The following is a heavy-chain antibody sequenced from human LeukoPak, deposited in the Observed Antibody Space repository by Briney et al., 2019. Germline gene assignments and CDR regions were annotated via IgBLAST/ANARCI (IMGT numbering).Heavy chain of an antibody. CDR3: ARHSERQSGIAVAGPYID. CDR2: IYPGDSDT. V-gene: IGHV5-51*01. D-gene: IGHD6-19*01. Sequence: PGESLKISCKGSGYSFTSYWIGWVRQMPGKGLEWMGIIYPGDSDTRYSPSFQGQVTISADKSISTAYLQWSSPKASDTAMYYCARHSERQSGIAVAGPYIDWGQGTLVTVSS. J-gene: IGHJ4*02. CDR1: GYSFTSYW.